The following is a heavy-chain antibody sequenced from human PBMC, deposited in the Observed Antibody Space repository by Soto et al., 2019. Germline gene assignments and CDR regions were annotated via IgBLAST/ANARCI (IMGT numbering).Heavy chain of an antibody. D-gene: IGHD3-10*01. CDR2: IYYSGST. V-gene: IGHV4-39*01. J-gene: IGHJ6*02. CDR1: GGSISSSSYY. Sequence: SETLSLTCTVSGGSISSSSYYWGWIRQPPGKGLEWIGSIYYSGSTYYNPSLKSRVTLSVDTSKNQFSLKLSSVTAADTAVYYCARRTLGYYGSGSYIMASYYGMDVWGQGTTVTVSS. CDR3: ARRTLGYYGSGSYIMASYYGMDV.